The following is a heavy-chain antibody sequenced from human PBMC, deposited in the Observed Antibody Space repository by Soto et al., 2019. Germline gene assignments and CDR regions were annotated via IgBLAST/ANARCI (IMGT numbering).Heavy chain of an antibody. CDR3: ARGLRYFDGVRVWYYGMDV. Sequence: PSETLSLTCAVYGGSFSGYYWSWIRQPPGKGLEWIGEINHSGSTNYNPSLKSRVTISVDTSKKQLSLKLSSVTAADTAVYYCARGLRYFDGVRVWYYGMDVWGQGTTVTVSS. CDR1: GGSFSGYY. CDR2: INHSGST. V-gene: IGHV4-34*01. D-gene: IGHD3-9*01. J-gene: IGHJ6*02.